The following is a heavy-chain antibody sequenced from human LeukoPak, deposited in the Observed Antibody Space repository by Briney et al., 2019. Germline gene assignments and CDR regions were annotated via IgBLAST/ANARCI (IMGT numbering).Heavy chain of an antibody. CDR1: GFTFSGYV. CDR2: ITFSSSHI. J-gene: IGHJ5*02. D-gene: IGHD3-10*01. CDR3: ARGPQFSGPGWFDP. Sequence: PGGSLRFSCAASGFTFSGYVMTWVRQAPGKGLECVSSITFSSSHIYYADSVKGRFTISRDNTKDSLYLQMNSLRAEDTAIYYCARGPQFSGPGWFDPWGQGTLVTVSS. V-gene: IGHV3-21*01.